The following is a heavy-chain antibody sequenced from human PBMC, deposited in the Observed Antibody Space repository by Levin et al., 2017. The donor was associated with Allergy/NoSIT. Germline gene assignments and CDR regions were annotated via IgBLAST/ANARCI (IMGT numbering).Heavy chain of an antibody. CDR2: IIPIFGTA. Sequence: GASVKVSCKASGGTFSSYAISWVRQAPGQGLEWMGGIIPIFGTANYAQKFQGRVTITADKSTSTAYMELSSLRSEDTAVYYCARTQPSELRYFVGEGGYFDYWGQGTLVTVSS. V-gene: IGHV1-69*06. CDR3: ARTQPSELRYFVGEGGYFDY. CDR1: GGTFSSYA. D-gene: IGHD3-9*01. J-gene: IGHJ4*02.